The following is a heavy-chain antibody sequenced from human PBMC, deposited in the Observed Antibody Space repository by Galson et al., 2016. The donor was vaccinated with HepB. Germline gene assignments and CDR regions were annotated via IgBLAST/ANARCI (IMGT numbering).Heavy chain of an antibody. CDR2: IYSGGST. D-gene: IGHD3-16*01. Sequence: SLRLSCAASGFTVSTNYMSWVRQAPGKGLEWVSLIYSGGSTKYADSVKGRFTISRDNSKNKLYLQMNSLRAEDTAVYYCARDGGPTTGDYWGQGSLVTVSS. CDR1: GFTVSTNY. V-gene: IGHV3-53*01. CDR3: ARDGGPTTGDY. J-gene: IGHJ4*02.